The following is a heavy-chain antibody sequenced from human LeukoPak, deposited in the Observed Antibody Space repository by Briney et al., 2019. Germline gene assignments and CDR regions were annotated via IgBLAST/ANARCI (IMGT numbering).Heavy chain of an antibody. CDR3: ARTVDGDSPQNYFDY. V-gene: IGHV4-4*09. J-gene: IGHJ4*02. CDR2: IHASGPT. D-gene: IGHD4-17*01. CDR1: GGSISTYY. Sequence: SETLSLTCTVSGGSISTYYWSWIRRPPGKGLEWIAYIHASGPTNYNPSLKSRITISVDTSKNQFSLKLSSVTAADTAVYYCARTVDGDSPQNYFDYWGQGTLVTVSS.